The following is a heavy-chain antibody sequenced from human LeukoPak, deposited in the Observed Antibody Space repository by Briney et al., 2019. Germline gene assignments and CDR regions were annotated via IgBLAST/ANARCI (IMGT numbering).Heavy chain of an antibody. V-gene: IGHV4-59*01. CDR3: ARSLGMLSYYYMDV. J-gene: IGHJ6*03. CDR2: IYYSGST. CDR1: GGSISSYY. D-gene: IGHD2-8*01. Sequence: PSETLSLTCTVSGGSISSYYWSWIRQPPGKGLEWIGYIYYSGSTNYNTSLKSRVTISVDTSKNQFSLKLSSVTAADTAVYYCARSLGMLSYYYMDVWGKGTTVTVSS.